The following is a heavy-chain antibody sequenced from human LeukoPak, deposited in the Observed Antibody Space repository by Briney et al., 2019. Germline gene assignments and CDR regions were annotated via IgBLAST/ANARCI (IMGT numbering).Heavy chain of an antibody. CDR3: ARQLGTRYDFWSGYYTGWFDP. Sequence: SETLSLTCSVSGDSVRNHYWSWIRQPPGKGLEWIGYIYNVGMSIYRSGSTNYNPSLESRVTISVDTSKNQFSLKLSSVTAADTAVYYCARQLGTRYDFWSGYYTGWFDPWGQGTLVTVSS. J-gene: IGHJ5*02. V-gene: IGHV4-59*02. CDR1: GDSVRNHY. CDR2: IYNVGMSIYRSGST. D-gene: IGHD3-3*01.